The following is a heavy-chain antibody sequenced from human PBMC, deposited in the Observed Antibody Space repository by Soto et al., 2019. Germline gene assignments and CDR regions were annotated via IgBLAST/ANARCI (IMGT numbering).Heavy chain of an antibody. CDR3: AKGYSIGWSYFDS. V-gene: IGHV3-23*01. Sequence: QPGGSLRLSCAASGFTFATYPMTWVRQAPGKGLEWVSGFSGSGGSTYYADSVKGRFTISRDNSKNTLFLQMNSLSAEDTAVYYCAKGYSIGWSYFDSWGQGTLVTVSS. CDR1: GFTFATYP. J-gene: IGHJ4*02. CDR2: FSGSGGST. D-gene: IGHD6-19*01.